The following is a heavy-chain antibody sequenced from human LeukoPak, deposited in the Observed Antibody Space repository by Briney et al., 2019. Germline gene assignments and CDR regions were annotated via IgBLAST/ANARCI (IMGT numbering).Heavy chain of an antibody. CDR2: IIPIFGTA. V-gene: IGHV1-69*13. CDR1: GGTFSSYA. D-gene: IGHD4-11*01. Sequence: GASVKVSCKASGGTFSSYAISWVRQAPGQGLEWMGGIIPIFGTANYAQKFQGRVTITADESTGTAYMELSSLRSEDTAVYYCARDYSGWFDPWGQGTLVTVSS. J-gene: IGHJ5*02. CDR3: ARDYSGWFDP.